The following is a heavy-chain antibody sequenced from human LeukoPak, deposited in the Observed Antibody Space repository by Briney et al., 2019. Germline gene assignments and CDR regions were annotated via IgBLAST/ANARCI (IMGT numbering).Heavy chain of an antibody. J-gene: IGHJ6*03. CDR2: IIPIVGTA. V-gene: IGHV1-69*13. D-gene: IGHD3-16*02. CDR3: ARAVGGVIVIPDYYYMDV. CDR1: GGTVSSYA. Sequence: ASVKVSGKASGGTVSSYAISWLRQAPGQGLEWMGGIIPIVGTANYAQKFQGRVTITADASTSTAYMELSSLRSEDTAVYYCARAVGGVIVIPDYYYMDVWGKGTPVTVSS.